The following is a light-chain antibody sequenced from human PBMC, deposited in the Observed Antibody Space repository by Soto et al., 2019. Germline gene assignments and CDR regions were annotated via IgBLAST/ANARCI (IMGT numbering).Light chain of an antibody. CDR3: ISFTSSSTLAV. V-gene: IGLV2-14*01. J-gene: IGLJ1*01. CDR2: EVS. Sequence: QSVLTQPASVSGSPGQSITISCTGTSSDVGGYDYVSWYQQHPGKAPKLMIYEVSNRPSGVSNRFSSSKSGTTASLTISGLQAEDEADYYCISFTSSSTLAVFGAGNKVTVL. CDR1: SSDVGGYDY.